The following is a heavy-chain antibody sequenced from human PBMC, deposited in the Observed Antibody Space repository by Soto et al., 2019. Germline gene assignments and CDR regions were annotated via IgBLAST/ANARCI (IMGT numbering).Heavy chain of an antibody. CDR3: AKVGSSWYGGAYYFDY. V-gene: IGHV3-23*01. Sequence: EVQLLESGGGLVQPGGSLRLSCAASGFTFSSYAMSWVRQAPGKGLEWVSAISGSGGSTYYADSVKGRFTISRDNSKNARYLQMNSLRAEDTAVYYCAKVGSSWYGGAYYFDYWGQGTLVTVSS. CDR1: GFTFSSYA. D-gene: IGHD6-13*01. CDR2: ISGSGGST. J-gene: IGHJ4*02.